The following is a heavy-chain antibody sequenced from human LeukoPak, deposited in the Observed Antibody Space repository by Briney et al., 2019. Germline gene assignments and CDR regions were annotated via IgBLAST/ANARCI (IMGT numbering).Heavy chain of an antibody. CDR2: IYHSGST. J-gene: IGHJ4*02. Sequence: SETLSLTCAVSGYSISSVYYWGWTRHPPGKGLGWIGSIYHSGSTYYNPSLKSRVTISVVTSKTQFSLKLSSVTAADTAVYYCAGGGVVAATYFDYWGQGTLVTVSS. V-gene: IGHV4-38-2*01. CDR3: AGGGVVAATYFDY. D-gene: IGHD2-15*01. CDR1: GYSISSVYY.